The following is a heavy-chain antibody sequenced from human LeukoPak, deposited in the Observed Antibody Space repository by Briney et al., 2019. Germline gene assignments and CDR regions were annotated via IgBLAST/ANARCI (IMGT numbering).Heavy chain of an antibody. CDR3: ASSGYY. J-gene: IGHJ4*02. CDR1: GFSFSTFG. CDR2: ISDDGITD. D-gene: IGHD3-22*01. Sequence: GGSLRLSCAASGFSFSTFGMHWVRQAPGKGLEWVAVISDDGITDFYSDSVKGRFTISRDNAKNSLYLQMNSLRAEDTAVYYCASSGYYWGQGTLVTVSS. V-gene: IGHV3-33*08.